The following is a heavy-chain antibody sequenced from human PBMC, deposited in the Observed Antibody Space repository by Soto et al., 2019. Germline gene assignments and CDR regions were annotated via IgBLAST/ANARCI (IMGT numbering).Heavy chain of an antibody. CDR3: AKDQRDYGGYVPLDY. D-gene: IGHD4-17*01. Sequence: LRLSCAASGFTFSSYGMHWVRQAPGKGLEWVAVISYDGSNKYYADSVKGRFTISRDNSKNTLYLQMNSLRAEDTAVYYCAKDQRDYGGYVPLDYWGQGTLVTVSS. CDR1: GFTFSSYG. V-gene: IGHV3-30*18. J-gene: IGHJ4*02. CDR2: ISYDGSNK.